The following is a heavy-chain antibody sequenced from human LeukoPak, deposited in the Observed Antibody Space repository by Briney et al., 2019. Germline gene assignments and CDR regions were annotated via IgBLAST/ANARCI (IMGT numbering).Heavy chain of an antibody. D-gene: IGHD4-17*01. Sequence: SETLSLTCTVSGGSISSSSYYRGWIRQPPGKGLEWIGSIYYSGSTYYNPSLKSRVTISVDTSKNQFSLKLSSVTAADTAVYYCARGRPVTTRYYYYYMDVWGKGTTVTVSS. CDR2: IYYSGST. CDR1: GGSISSSSYY. J-gene: IGHJ6*03. V-gene: IGHV4-39*07. CDR3: ARGRPVTTRYYYYYMDV.